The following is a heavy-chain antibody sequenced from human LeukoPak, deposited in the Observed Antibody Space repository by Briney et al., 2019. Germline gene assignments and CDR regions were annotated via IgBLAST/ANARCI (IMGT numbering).Heavy chain of an antibody. Sequence: GGSLRLSCAASGFTFSSYATHWVRQAPGKGLEWVAVISYDGSNKYYADSVKGRFTISRDNSKNTLYLQMNSLRAEDTAVYYCARAVNEAVRGALDYWGQGTLVTVSS. V-gene: IGHV3-30-3*01. J-gene: IGHJ4*02. CDR2: ISYDGSNK. D-gene: IGHD3-10*01. CDR3: ARAVNEAVRGALDY. CDR1: GFTFSSYA.